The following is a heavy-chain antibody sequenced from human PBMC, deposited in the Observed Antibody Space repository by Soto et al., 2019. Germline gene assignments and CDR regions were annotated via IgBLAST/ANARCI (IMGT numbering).Heavy chain of an antibody. CDR2: IRVYNGYT. CDR1: GYTFTSYG. Sequence: ASVKVSCKASGYTFTSYGISWVRQAPGQGLEWMGWIRVYNGYTNYAQKFQGRVTMTTDTSTSTAYMELRSLISDDTAIYYCARDGNFVLRGYSFGFDFWGQGTRVTVSS. J-gene: IGHJ4*02. V-gene: IGHV1-18*04. CDR3: ARDGNFVLRGYSFGFDF. D-gene: IGHD5-18*01.